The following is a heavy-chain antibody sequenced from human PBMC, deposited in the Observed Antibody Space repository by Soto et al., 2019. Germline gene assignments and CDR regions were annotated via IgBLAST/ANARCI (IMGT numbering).Heavy chain of an antibody. CDR3: ARDPLTRYCSGPSCYLGYAFEI. V-gene: IGHV1-18*01. D-gene: IGHD2-2*01. CDR2: ISAYNGNT. Sequence: QVQLVQSGAEVKKPGASVKVSCQASGYTFTSFGISWVRQAPRQGLEWLGWISAYNGNTQYAQKFQGRVTITTDTFTSTAFMELRSLRSDDTAVYYCARDPLTRYCSGPSCYLGYAFEIWGQGTMVTVS. J-gene: IGHJ3*02. CDR1: GYTFTSFG.